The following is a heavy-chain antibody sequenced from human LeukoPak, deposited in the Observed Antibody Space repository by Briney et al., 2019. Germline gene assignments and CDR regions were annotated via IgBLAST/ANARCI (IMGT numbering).Heavy chain of an antibody. D-gene: IGHD3-22*01. CDR1: GFTFSDYY. J-gene: IGHJ4*02. V-gene: IGHV3-23*01. Sequence: GGSLRLSCAASGFTFSDYYMSWIRQAPGKGLEWVSGISGSGGRTYYADSVKGRFTISRDNSRNTLFLQLNSLRAEDTAVYYCAKVYYYDGSGYSSPYFFDYWGQGTLVTVSS. CDR3: AKVYYYDGSGYSSPYFFDY. CDR2: ISGSGGRT.